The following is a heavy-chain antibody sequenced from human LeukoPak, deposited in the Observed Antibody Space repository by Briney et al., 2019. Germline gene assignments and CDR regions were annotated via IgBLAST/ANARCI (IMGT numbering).Heavy chain of an antibody. CDR2: IYYSGST. D-gene: IGHD1-26*01. V-gene: IGHV4-30-4*08. J-gene: IGHJ4*02. CDR1: GGSISSGDYY. Sequence: PSQTLSLTCTVSGGSISSGDYYWSWIRQPPGKGREWIGYIYYSGSTYYNPSLKSRVTISVDTSKNQFSLKLSSVTAADTAVYYCARGGSGSYYVGPFDYWGQGTLVTVSS. CDR3: ARGGSGSYYVGPFDY.